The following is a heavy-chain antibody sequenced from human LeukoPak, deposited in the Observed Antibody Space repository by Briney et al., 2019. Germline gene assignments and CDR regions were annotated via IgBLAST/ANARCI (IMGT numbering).Heavy chain of an antibody. V-gene: IGHV4-59*12. Sequence: SETLSLTCTVSGGSISSYYWSWIRQPPGKGLEWIGYIYYSGSTNYNPSLKSRVTISVDRSKNQFSLKLSSVTAADTAVYYCARVTSDYIVVVPAARDSSDYYMDVWGKGTTVTVSS. D-gene: IGHD2-2*01. CDR2: IYYSGST. CDR1: GGSISSYY. CDR3: ARVTSDYIVVVPAARDSSDYYMDV. J-gene: IGHJ6*03.